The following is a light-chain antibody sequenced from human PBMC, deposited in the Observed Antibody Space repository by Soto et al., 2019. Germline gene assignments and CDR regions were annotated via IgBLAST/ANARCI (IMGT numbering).Light chain of an antibody. V-gene: IGKV3D-15*01. CDR2: LAS. CDR1: QSVSNN. J-gene: IGKJ5*01. Sequence: EIVMTQSPATLSVSPWERATLSCRASQSVSNNLAWYQQKPGQAPRLLIYLASTRATGIPARFSGSGSGTEFTLTISSLQSEDFAVYYCQQYNNWPPTTFGQGTRLEI. CDR3: QQYNNWPPTT.